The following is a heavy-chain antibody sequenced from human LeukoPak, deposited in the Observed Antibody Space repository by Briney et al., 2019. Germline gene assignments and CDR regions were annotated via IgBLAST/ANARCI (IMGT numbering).Heavy chain of an antibody. D-gene: IGHD4-17*01. Sequence: SETLSLTCAVYGGSFSGYYWSWIRQPPGKGLEWIGEINHSGSTNYNPSLKSRVTISVDTSKNQFSLKLSSVTAADTAVYYCARGVGGDYSQRVRWFDPWGQGTLVTVSS. J-gene: IGHJ5*02. V-gene: IGHV4-34*01. CDR2: INHSGST. CDR1: GGSFSGYY. CDR3: ARGVGGDYSQRVRWFDP.